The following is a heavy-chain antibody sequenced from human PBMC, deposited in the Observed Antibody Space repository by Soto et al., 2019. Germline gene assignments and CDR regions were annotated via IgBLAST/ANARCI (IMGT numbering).Heavy chain of an antibody. Sequence: QVQLVQSGAEVKTPGSSVKLSCSASGGSFSKNTVIWVRQAPGQGLEWMGGINPIFGIANYAQRFQGRLTITADESTSTTYMELSRLRSEDTAVYYCARQVYYGRSGYFYAYWRQGALVAVSS. V-gene: IGHV1-69*01. CDR3: ARQVYYGRSGYFYAY. CDR1: GGSFSKNT. D-gene: IGHD3-22*01. J-gene: IGHJ4*02. CDR2: INPIFGIA.